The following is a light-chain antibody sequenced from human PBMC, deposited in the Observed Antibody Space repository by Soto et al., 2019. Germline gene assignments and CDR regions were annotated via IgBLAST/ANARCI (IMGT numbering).Light chain of an antibody. CDR2: DAY. J-gene: IGKJ5*01. CDR1: QSISSY. V-gene: IGKV3-11*01. Sequence: EVVFTHSPDTLSLPPVERATLSFMASQSISSYLAWYQQKPGQAPRLLIYDAYNRATGIPPRFSGSGSGTDFTLTISSLEPEDSAVYYCQQRHMWPIKFGQGTRLEIK. CDR3: QQRHMWPIK.